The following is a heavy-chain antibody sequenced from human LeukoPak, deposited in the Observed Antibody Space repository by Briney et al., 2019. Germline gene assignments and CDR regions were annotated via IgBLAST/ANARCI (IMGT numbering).Heavy chain of an antibody. CDR3: VFMRPRTAQIDY. J-gene: IGHJ4*02. Sequence: ASVKVSCKASGGTFSSYAISWVRQAPGQGLEWMGGIIPIFGTANYAQKFQGRVTITADESTSTAYMELSSLRSENTAVYYCVFMRPRTAQIDYWGQGTLVTVSS. V-gene: IGHV1-69*13. CDR1: GGTFSSYA. D-gene: IGHD3-16*01. CDR2: IIPIFGTA.